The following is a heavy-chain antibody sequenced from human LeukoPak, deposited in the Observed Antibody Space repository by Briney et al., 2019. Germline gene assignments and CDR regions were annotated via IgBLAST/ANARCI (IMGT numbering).Heavy chain of an antibody. CDR2: ISGSGGST. CDR3: AKDSSIVVVPAATSYDY. V-gene: IGHV3-23*01. D-gene: IGHD2-2*01. Sequence: GGSLRLSCATSGFTFSSYAMSWVRQAPGKGLEWVSAISGSGGSTYYADSVKGRFTISRDNSKNTLYLQMNSLRAEDTAVYYCAKDSSIVVVPAATSYDYWGQGTLVTVSS. J-gene: IGHJ4*02. CDR1: GFTFSSYA.